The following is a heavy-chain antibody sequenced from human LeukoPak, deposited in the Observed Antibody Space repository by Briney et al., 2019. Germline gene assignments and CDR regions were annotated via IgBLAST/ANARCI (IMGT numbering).Heavy chain of an antibody. Sequence: PGGSQRLSCAVSGFLFAGYGMTWLRQTPGNGLEWVSGIALNDDDTDYADSVRGRFTISRDNFQSSLYLQMNSLRAEDTAVYYCARLILTGVPTRGYFDSWGQGTLVTVSS. CDR2: IALNDDDT. CDR3: ARLILTGVPTRGYFDS. D-gene: IGHD3-9*01. V-gene: IGHV3-23*01. CDR1: GFLFAGYG. J-gene: IGHJ4*02.